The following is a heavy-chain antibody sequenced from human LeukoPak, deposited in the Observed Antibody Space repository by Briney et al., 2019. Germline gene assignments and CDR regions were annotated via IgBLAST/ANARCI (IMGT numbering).Heavy chain of an antibody. Sequence: PGGSLRLSCAASGFTFSSYGIHWVRQAPSKGLEWVAVIWYDGSNKYYADSVKGRFTISRDNSKNTLYLQMNSLRAEDTAVYYCAREYKATLNSGSYFSFDWWGQGTLVTVSS. J-gene: IGHJ4*02. CDR1: GFTFSSYG. CDR2: IWYDGSNK. CDR3: AREYKATLNSGSYFSFDW. V-gene: IGHV3-33*01. D-gene: IGHD1-26*01.